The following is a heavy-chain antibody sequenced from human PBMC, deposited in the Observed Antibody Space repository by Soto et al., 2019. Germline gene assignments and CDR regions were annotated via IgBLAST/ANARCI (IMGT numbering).Heavy chain of an antibody. CDR2: ISAYNGNT. CDR1: GYTFTSYG. J-gene: IGHJ4*02. Sequence: GASVKVSCKASGYTFTSYGISWVRQAPGQGLEWMGWISAYNGNTNYAQKLQGRVTMTTDTSTSTAYMELRSLRSDDTAVYYCARDAPPGGSYYGGFEYWGQGPLVAVCS. CDR3: ARDAPPGGSYYGGFEY. V-gene: IGHV1-18*04. D-gene: IGHD1-26*01.